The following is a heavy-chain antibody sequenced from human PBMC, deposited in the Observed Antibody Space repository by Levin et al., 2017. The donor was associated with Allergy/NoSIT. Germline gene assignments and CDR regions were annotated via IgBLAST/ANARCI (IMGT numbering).Heavy chain of an antibody. CDR2: ISFDGSEK. Sequence: GGSLRLSCAASGFSFRSFGMHWVRQAPGKGLDWVAVISFDGSEKYYADSVKGRFSISRDNSNNTLSLQMNSLRAEDTAVYYCAKDIGFGTSSWSLDNWGQGTLVTVSS. V-gene: IGHV3-30*18. J-gene: IGHJ4*02. CDR3: AKDIGFGTSSWSLDN. CDR1: GFSFRSFG. D-gene: IGHD6-13*01.